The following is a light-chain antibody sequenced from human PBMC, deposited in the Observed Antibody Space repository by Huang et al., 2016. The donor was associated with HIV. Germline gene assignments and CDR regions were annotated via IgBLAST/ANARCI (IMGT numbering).Light chain of an antibody. J-gene: IGKJ4*01. V-gene: IGKV1-12*01. CDR1: QGISSC. CDR2: AAS. CDR3: QQANSFPIT. Sequence: DIQMTQSPFSVSASVGDRVTITCRASQGISSCLAWYQQKPGKAPRLLSYAASSWQSGVQSRFSGSGSGTDFTLTISSLQPEDCATYYCQQANSFPITFGGGTKVEIK.